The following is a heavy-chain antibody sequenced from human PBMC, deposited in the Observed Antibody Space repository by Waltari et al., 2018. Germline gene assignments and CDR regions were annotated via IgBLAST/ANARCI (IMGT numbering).Heavy chain of an antibody. CDR2: IGWNSGAI. Sequence: EVQLVASGGGLVQPGRSLSVSCVVAGFTFDAYAMSWVRQRPGKGLEWVSGIGWNSGAIGYADSVRGRFSTYRDNAKKSLYLDMDSLRPDDTAVYYCARETYTSSFFGDFPFDYWGQGTLVTVS. D-gene: IGHD6-13*01. CDR3: ARETYTSSFFGDFPFDY. CDR1: GFTFDAYA. J-gene: IGHJ4*02. V-gene: IGHV3-9*01.